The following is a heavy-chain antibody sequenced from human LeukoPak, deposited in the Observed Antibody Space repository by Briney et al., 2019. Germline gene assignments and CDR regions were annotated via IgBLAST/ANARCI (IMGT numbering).Heavy chain of an antibody. CDR3: ARWTMVRGDALYYMVV. CDR2: LYSNDNK. V-gene: IGHV2-5*01. J-gene: IGHJ6*03. CDR1: WFSFSNIGVG. D-gene: IGHD3-10*01. Sequence: SGPVLAKPTDTLTLTCTFSWFSFSNIGVGVGWIRQPPGKVLEWLAPLYSNDNKRHSPSLKNRLTITKDTSKNQVVLTMSNMDPVDTATYNCARWTMVRGDALYYMVVWGEGTTVTISS.